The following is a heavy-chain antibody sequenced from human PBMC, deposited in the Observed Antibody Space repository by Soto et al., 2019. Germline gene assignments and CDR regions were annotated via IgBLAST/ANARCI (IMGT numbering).Heavy chain of an antibody. J-gene: IGHJ6*02. D-gene: IGHD3-10*01. CDR3: SRDRKLVIPGNYYYYGMDV. CDR2: ISYSGTV. Sequence: PSETLSLTCSVSGGPIRDYFWTWVRQPPGKGLEWIGYISYSGTVNYNSSLKSRVTISLDTSRNHFSLKMTSMTTADTGVYFCSRDRKLVIPGNYYYYGMDVWGQGTTVTVSS. CDR1: GGPIRDYF. V-gene: IGHV4-59*12.